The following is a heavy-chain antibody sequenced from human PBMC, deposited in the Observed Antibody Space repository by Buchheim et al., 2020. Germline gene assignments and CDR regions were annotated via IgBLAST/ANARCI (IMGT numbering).Heavy chain of an antibody. V-gene: IGHV3-11*06. CDR2: ISSSSSYT. Sequence: QVQLVESGGGLVKPGGSLRLSCAASGFTFSDYYMSWIRQAPGKGLEWVSYISSSSSYTNYADSVKGRFTISRDNAKNSLYLQMNGLRAEDTAVYYCARDLYYYDSSGSPHYYYYGMDVWGQGTT. J-gene: IGHJ6*02. CDR3: ARDLYYYDSSGSPHYYYYGMDV. CDR1: GFTFSDYY. D-gene: IGHD3-22*01.